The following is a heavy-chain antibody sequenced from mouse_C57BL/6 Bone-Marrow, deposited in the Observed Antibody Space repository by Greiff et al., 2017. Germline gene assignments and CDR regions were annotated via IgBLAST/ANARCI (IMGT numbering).Heavy chain of an antibody. J-gene: IGHJ3*01. CDR2: ISSGGSYT. CDR3: ARLPYYYGSSYGWFAY. Sequence: DVMLVESGGDLVKPGGSLKLSCAASGFTFSSYGMSWVRQTPDKRLEWVATISSGGSYTYYPDSVKGRFTISRDNAKNTLYLQMSMLKSEDTAMYYCARLPYYYGSSYGWFAYWGQGTLVTVSA. V-gene: IGHV5-6*02. D-gene: IGHD1-1*01. CDR1: GFTFSSYG.